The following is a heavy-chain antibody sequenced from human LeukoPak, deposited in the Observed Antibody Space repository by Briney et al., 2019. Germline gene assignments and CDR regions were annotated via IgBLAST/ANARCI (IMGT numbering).Heavy chain of an antibody. D-gene: IGHD3-10*01. J-gene: IGHJ3*02. CDR3: AKGLLRDLLAFDI. CDR1: GFTFGDYT. V-gene: IGHV3-23*01. Sequence: PGGSLRLSCTASGFTFGDYTMSWVRQAPGKGLEWVSAISGSGGSTYYADSVKGRFTISRDNSKNTLYLQMNSLRAEDTAVYYCAKGLLRDLLAFDIWGQGTMVTVSS. CDR2: ISGSGGST.